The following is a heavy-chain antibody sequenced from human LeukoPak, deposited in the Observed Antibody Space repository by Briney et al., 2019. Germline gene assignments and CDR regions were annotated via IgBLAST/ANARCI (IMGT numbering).Heavy chain of an antibody. CDR1: GYTFTSYG. CDR3: ARDVSSSWPINKNWFDP. J-gene: IGHJ5*02. D-gene: IGHD6-13*01. CDR2: ISAYNGNT. Sequence: ASVTVSCKASGYTFTSYGISWVRQAPGQGLEWMGWISAYNGNTNYAQKLQGRVTMTTDTSTSTAYMELRSLRSDDTAVCYCARDVSSSWPINKNWFDPWGQGTLVTVSS. V-gene: IGHV1-18*01.